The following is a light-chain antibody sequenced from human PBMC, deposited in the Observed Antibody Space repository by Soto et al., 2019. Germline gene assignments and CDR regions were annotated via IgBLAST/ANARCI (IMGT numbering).Light chain of an antibody. CDR2: EVT. Sequence: QSALTQPPSASGSPGQSVTISCTGTSSDVGGYNYVSWYQQHPGKAPKLMIYEVTKRPSGVPDRFSGSKSGNTASLTVSGLQAEEEADYYCGSYADSDKFVFGTGTKLTVL. J-gene: IGLJ1*01. CDR3: GSYADSDKFV. V-gene: IGLV2-8*01. CDR1: SSDVGGYNY.